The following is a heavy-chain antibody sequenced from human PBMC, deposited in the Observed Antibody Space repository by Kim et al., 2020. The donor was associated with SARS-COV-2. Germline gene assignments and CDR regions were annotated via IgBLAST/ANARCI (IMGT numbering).Heavy chain of an antibody. CDR3: ARGGMVRGVISFLYYYGMDV. V-gene: IGHV1-18*04. D-gene: IGHD3-10*01. Sequence: ASVKVSCKASGYTFTSYGISWVRQAPGQGLEWMGWISAYNGNTNYAQKLQGRVTMTTDTSTSTAYMELRSLRSDDTAVYYCARGGMVRGVISFLYYYGMDVWGQGTTVTVSS. CDR1: GYTFTSYG. J-gene: IGHJ6*02. CDR2: ISAYNGNT.